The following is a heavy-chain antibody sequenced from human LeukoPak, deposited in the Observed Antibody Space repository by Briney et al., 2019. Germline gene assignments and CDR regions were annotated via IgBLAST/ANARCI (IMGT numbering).Heavy chain of an antibody. J-gene: IGHJ3*02. D-gene: IGHD6-19*01. CDR1: GGSISSYY. CDR2: IYYSGST. V-gene: IGHV4-59*08. CDR3: ARPSYSSGWHDAFDI. Sequence: SETLSLTCTVSGGSISSYYWSWIRQPPGKGLEWIGYIYYSGSTNYNPSLKSRVTISVDTSKNQFSLKLSSVTAADTAVYYCARPSYSSGWHDAFDIWGQGTMVTVSS.